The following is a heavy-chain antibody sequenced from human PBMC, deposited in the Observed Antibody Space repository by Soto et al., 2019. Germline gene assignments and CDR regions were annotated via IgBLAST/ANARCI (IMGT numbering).Heavy chain of an antibody. CDR1: GFTFSYYW. V-gene: IGHV3-74*01. CDR2: IHSDGSST. D-gene: IGHD2-21*02. CDR3: ARGDKGAFDL. Sequence: EVQLVESEGGLVQPGGSLRLSCAASGFTFSYYWMHWVRQAPGQGLVWVSRIHSDGSSTTYADSVKGRFTISRDHAKNTLYLQMNSRRDEDTAVYYCARGDKGAFDLWGQGTMVTVSS. J-gene: IGHJ3*01.